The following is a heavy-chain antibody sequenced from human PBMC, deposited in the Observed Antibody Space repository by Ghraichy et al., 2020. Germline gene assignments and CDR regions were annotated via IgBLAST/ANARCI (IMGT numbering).Heavy chain of an antibody. Sequence: GGSLRLSCAASGFTFSDYYMSWIRQAPGKGLEWVSYISRSGGTIYYADSVKGRFTISRDNAKNSLYLQMHSLRAEDTAVYYCARGTIFGVVPLRGYFDYWGQGTLVTVSS. CDR2: ISRSGGTI. V-gene: IGHV3-11*04. CDR3: ARGTIFGVVPLRGYFDY. CDR1: GFTFSDYY. D-gene: IGHD3-3*01. J-gene: IGHJ4*02.